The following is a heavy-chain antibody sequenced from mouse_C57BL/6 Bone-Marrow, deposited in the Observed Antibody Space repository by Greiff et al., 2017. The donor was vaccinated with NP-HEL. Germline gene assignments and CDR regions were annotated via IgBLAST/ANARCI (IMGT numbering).Heavy chain of an antibody. Sequence: VMLVESGPGLVAPSQSLSITCTVSGFSLTSYGVDWVRQPPGKGLEWLGVIWGGGSTNYNSALMSRLSISKDNSKSQVFLKMNSLQTDDTAMYYCAKRETLDYYGSSYARDYWGQGTSVTVSS. CDR2: IWGGGST. J-gene: IGHJ4*01. CDR3: AKRETLDYYGSSYARDY. D-gene: IGHD1-1*01. V-gene: IGHV2-9*01. CDR1: GFSLTSYG.